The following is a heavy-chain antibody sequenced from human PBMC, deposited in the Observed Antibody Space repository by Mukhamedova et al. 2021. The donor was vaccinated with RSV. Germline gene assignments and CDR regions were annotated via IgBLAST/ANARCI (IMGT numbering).Heavy chain of an antibody. CDR3: AREVPPPRGSRVRGPFA. CDR2: INHSGST. J-gene: IGHJ3*01. D-gene: IGHD3-10*01. Sequence: GLEWIGEINHSGSTNYNPSLKSRVTISVDTSKNQFSLKLSSVTAADTAVYYCAREVPPPRGSRVRGPFAGGKGTRGTVLS. V-gene: IGHV4-34*01.